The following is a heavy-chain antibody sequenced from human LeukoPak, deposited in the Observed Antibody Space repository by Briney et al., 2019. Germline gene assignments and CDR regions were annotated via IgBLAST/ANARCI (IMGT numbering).Heavy chain of an antibody. Sequence: ASVKVSCKASGYTFTGYYMHWVRQAPGQGLEWMGWMNPNSGNTGYAQKFQGRVTMTRNTSISTAYMELSSLRSEDTAVYYCARGRRGIVVVPATYYFDYWGQGTLVTVSS. CDR3: ARGRRGIVVVPATYYFDY. V-gene: IGHV1-8*02. CDR1: GYTFTGYY. CDR2: MNPNSGNT. J-gene: IGHJ4*02. D-gene: IGHD2-2*01.